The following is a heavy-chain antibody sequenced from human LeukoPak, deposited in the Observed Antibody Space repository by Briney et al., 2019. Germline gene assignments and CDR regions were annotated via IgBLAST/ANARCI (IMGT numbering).Heavy chain of an antibody. CDR1: GYTFTSYY. CDR2: INPSGGST. J-gene: IGHJ5*02. D-gene: IGHD1-14*01. CDR3: ARDRTNNWFDP. V-gene: IGHV1-46*01. Sequence: ASVKVSCKASGYTFTSYYMHWVRQAPGQGLEWMGIINPSGGSTSYAQKFQGRVTMTRDTSTSTVYMELSSLRSKDTAVYYCARDRTNNWFDPWGQGTLVTVSS.